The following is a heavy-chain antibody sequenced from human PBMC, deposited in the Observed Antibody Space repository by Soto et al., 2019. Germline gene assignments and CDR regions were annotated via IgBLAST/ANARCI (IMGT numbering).Heavy chain of an antibody. CDR2: ISWNSGNI. D-gene: IGHD5-18*01. Sequence: EVQLEESGGALVQPGRSLRLSCAASGFTFDDYAMYWVRQVLGKGLEWVSSISWNSGNIGYADPVKGRFTTSRDNAENSLYLQMNSLRPEDTALYYCVRSKGGYSYGTPFDYWGQGTLVTVSS. J-gene: IGHJ4*02. V-gene: IGHV3-9*01. CDR1: GFTFDDYA. CDR3: VRSKGGYSYGTPFDY.